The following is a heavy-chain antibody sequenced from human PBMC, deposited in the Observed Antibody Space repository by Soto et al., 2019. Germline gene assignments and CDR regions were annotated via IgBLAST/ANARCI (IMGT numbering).Heavy chain of an antibody. CDR2: IIPIFGTA. V-gene: IGHV1-69*13. CDR1: GGTFSSYA. CDR3: AGYCSGGSCTIQLLPGPFDY. D-gene: IGHD2-15*01. Sequence: SVKVSCKASGGTFSSYAISWVRQAPGQGLEWMGGIIPIFGTANYAQKFQGRVTITADESTSTAYMELSSLRSEDTAVYYCAGYCSGGSCTIQLLPGPFDYWGQGTLVTVSS. J-gene: IGHJ4*02.